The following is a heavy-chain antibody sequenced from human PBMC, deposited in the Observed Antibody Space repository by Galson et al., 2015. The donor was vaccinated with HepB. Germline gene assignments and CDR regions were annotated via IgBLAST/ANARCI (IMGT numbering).Heavy chain of an antibody. CDR2: IIHTFEIV. V-gene: IGHV1-69*10. CDR3: ASLLSDYDLWGPSNYYYGVDV. CDR1: GGTFNNYA. J-gene: IGHJ6*02. D-gene: IGHD3-3*01. Sequence: SVKVSCKVSGGTFNNYAINWVRQAPGQGLEWMGGIIHTFEIVNYAQKFQGRLTITVDKSTSTAHMELSSLRSEDTAVYYCASLLSDYDLWGPSNYYYGVDVWGQGTTVTVSS.